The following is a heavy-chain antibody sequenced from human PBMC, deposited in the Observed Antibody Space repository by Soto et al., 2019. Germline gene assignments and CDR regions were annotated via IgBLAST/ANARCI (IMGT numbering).Heavy chain of an antibody. CDR1: GFTFTNYW. V-gene: IGHV5-51*01. CDR2: IYPGASQT. J-gene: IGHJ4*02. D-gene: IGHD3-22*01. Sequence: PGESLKISCKGSGFTFTNYWIAWVRKMPGKGLEWKRIIYPGASQTRYSPSFQDNVTNSADKSINTAFLHSSSLKAPDTDMYYFARHPNYYDSSGYYYSDSWGQGTQVTVSS. CDR3: ARHPNYYDSSGYYYSDS.